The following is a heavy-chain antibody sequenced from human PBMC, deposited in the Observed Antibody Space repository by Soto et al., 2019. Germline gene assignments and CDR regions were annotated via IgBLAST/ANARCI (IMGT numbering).Heavy chain of an antibody. J-gene: IGHJ5*02. CDR2: IYPGDSDT. D-gene: IGHD3-10*01. CDR3: ARHQDNYSHLSRCGP. V-gene: IGHV5-51*01. Sequence: GQYRKISCKASGYSFTTYWIVWVRQMPGKGLEWMGIIYPGDSDTTYSPSFQGQVTISADKSINTAYLQWSSLKASDNAMYYCARHQDNYSHLSRCGPWSQETLGTVSS. CDR1: GYSFTTYW.